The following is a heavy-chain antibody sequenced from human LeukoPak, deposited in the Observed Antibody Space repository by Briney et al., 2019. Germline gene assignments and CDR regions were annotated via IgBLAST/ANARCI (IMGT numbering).Heavy chain of an antibody. CDR3: ARRDRGKFGEIPLKRSKFDP. D-gene: IGHD3-10*01. Sequence: SETLSLTCTVSGGSISSSTYYWGWIRQPPGKGLDWIGSISYSGSTYYNPSLKSRVTISVDTSKNQFSLKLSSVTAADTAVYYCARRDRGKFGEIPLKRSKFDPWGQGTLVTVSS. V-gene: IGHV4-39*07. J-gene: IGHJ5*02. CDR1: GGSISSSTYY. CDR2: ISYSGST.